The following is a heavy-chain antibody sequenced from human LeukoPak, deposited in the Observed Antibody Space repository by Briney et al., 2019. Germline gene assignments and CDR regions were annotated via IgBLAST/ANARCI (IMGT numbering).Heavy chain of an antibody. CDR1: GDSVSSNSVT. CDR3: ARLGRYYYGSGSYPKRHFDY. D-gene: IGHD3-10*01. J-gene: IGHJ4*02. V-gene: IGHV6-1*01. Sequence: SQTLSLTCAISGDSVSSNSVTWNWIRQSPSRGLEWLGRTYYRSTWYNDYAVSVRGRITVNPDTSKNQFSLKLSSVTAADTAVYYCARLGRYYYGSGSYPKRHFDYWGQGTLVTVSS. CDR2: TYYRSTWYN.